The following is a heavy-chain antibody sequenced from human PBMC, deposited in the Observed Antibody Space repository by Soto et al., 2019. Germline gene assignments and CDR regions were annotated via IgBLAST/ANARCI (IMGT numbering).Heavy chain of an antibody. V-gene: IGHV3-23*01. J-gene: IGHJ4*02. Sequence: EVQLLESGGGLVQPGGSPRLSCAASGFTFSSYAMSWVRQAPGKGLEWVSAISGSGGSTYYADSVKGRFTISRDNSKNTLYLQMNSLRAKDTAVYYCAKDPGFGGRGFYFDYWGQGTLVTVSS. CDR2: ISGSGGST. CDR1: GFTFSSYA. CDR3: AKDPGFGGRGFYFDY. D-gene: IGHD3-16*01.